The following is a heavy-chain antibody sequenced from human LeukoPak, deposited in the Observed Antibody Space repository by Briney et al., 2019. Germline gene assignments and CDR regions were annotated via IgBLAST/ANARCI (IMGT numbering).Heavy chain of an antibody. V-gene: IGHV4-34*01. D-gene: IGHD2-15*01. CDR3: VRGYCSGGSCYSYYGMDV. CDR1: GGSFSGYY. Sequence: SETPSLTCAVYGGSFSGYYWSWIRQPPGKGLEWIGEINHSGSTNYNPSLKSRVTISVDTSKNQFSLKLSSVTAADTAVYYCVRGYCSGGSCYSYYGMDVWGQGTTVTVSS. CDR2: INHSGST. J-gene: IGHJ6*02.